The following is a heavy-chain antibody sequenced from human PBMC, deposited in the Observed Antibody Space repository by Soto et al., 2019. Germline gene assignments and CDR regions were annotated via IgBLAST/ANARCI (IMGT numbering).Heavy chain of an antibody. Sequence: GGSLRLSCAVSGFTFTTFTMSWVRQAPGKGLEWVSSISSDSRHIYYRDSVRGRFTISRDSAKKSVFLQMSSLRVEDTAVYYCAREPGIYDVSGNYYSESFDIWGQGTMVTVSS. D-gene: IGHD2-15*01. J-gene: IGHJ3*02. CDR3: AREPGIYDVSGNYYSESFDI. CDR2: ISSDSRHI. CDR1: GFTFTTFT. V-gene: IGHV3-21*01.